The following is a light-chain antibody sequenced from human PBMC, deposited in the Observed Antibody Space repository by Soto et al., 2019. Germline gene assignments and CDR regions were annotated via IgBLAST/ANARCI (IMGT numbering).Light chain of an antibody. CDR2: DAS. CDR1: QSISSW. Sequence: DIQMTQSPSTLSASVGDRVTITCRASQSISSWLAWYQQKPGKAPKLLIYDASSLQRGVPSRFNGRGSGTEFTLTISSLQPDDFATYYCQQYNSYPWTFGQGTKVDIK. V-gene: IGKV1-5*01. J-gene: IGKJ1*01. CDR3: QQYNSYPWT.